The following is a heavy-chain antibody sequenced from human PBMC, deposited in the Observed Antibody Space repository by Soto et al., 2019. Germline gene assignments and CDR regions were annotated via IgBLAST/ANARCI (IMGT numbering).Heavy chain of an antibody. D-gene: IGHD6-19*01. J-gene: IGHJ4*02. Sequence: GGSLRLSCGASGFIFRNYGMHWIRQAPGKGLEWLAIISYDGSNKYYADSVKGRFTISRDNSKNTLYLQMNSLRAEDTAVYYCARSPYSSGLQDYWGQGTLVTVSS. CDR2: ISYDGSNK. V-gene: IGHV3-30*19. CDR1: GFIFRNYG. CDR3: ARSPYSSGLQDY.